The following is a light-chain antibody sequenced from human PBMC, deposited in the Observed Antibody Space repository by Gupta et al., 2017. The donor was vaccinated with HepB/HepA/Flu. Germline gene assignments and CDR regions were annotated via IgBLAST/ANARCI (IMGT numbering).Light chain of an antibody. Sequence: QSVLTQPASMSGSPGQSISISCSGTSSDVGGHNYVSWYQQYSGKPPKLMIFDVSNRPSGVSDRFSGSKSGNTASLTISGLQAEDEANYYCSSYTSTNTVVFGGGTKVTVL. CDR3: SSYTSTNTVV. J-gene: IGLJ3*02. V-gene: IGLV2-14*03. CDR1: SSDVGGHNY. CDR2: DVS.